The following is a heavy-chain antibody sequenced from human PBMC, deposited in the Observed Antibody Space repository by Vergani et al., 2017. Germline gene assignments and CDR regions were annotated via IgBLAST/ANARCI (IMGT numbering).Heavy chain of an antibody. J-gene: IGHJ6*02. CDR2: ISGSVGST. CDR1: GFTFNHYA. D-gene: IGHD5-12*01. CDR3: AKANPRNSGYDYLYYYHAMDV. V-gene: IGHV3-23*01. Sequence: EVQLLESGGDLVKPGGSLRLSCAASGFTFNHYAMNWVRQAPGKGLEWVSGISGSVGSTYYAGSVKGRFTISRDSSKNTRYLQMNSLSAGDTAVYYCAKANPRNSGYDYLYYYHAMDVWGQGSTVIVSS.